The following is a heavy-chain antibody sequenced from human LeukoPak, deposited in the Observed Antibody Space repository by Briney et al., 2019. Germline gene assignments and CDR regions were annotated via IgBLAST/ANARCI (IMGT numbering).Heavy chain of an antibody. CDR1: GYTFTGYY. J-gene: IGHJ4*02. CDR3: ARDSRLRLGELSSEIDY. CDR2: INPNSGGT. Sequence: ASVKVSCKASGYTFTGYYMHWVRQAPGQGLEWMGRINPNSGGTNYAQKFQGRVTMTRDTSISTAYMELSRLRSDGTAVYYCARDSRLRLGELSSEIDYWGQGTLVTVSS. V-gene: IGHV1-2*06. D-gene: IGHD3-16*02.